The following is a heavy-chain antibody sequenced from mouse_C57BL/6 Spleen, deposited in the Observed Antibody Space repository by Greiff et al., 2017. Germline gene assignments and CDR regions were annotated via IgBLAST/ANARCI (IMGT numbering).Heavy chain of an antibody. Sequence: VKLVESGAELARPGASVKMSCKASGYTFTSYTMHWVKQRPGQGLEWIGYINPSSGYTKYNQKFKDKATLTADKSSSTAYMQLSSLTSEDSAVYYCARWGNWDEKYYFDYWGQGTTLTVSS. CDR3: ARWGNWDEKYYFDY. CDR2: INPSSGYT. J-gene: IGHJ2*01. CDR1: GYTFTSYT. V-gene: IGHV1-4*01. D-gene: IGHD4-1*01.